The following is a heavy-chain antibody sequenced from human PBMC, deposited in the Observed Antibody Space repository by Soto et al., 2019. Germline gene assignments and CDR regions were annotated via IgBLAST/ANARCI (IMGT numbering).Heavy chain of an antibody. CDR3: ARAPRGNYYFDY. CDR1: GFTFSSYG. V-gene: IGHV3-72*01. D-gene: IGHD1-26*01. CDR2: IRNKANTYTP. Sequence: AGSLRLSCAASGFTFSSYGMPWVRQAPGKGLEWVARIRNKANTYTPEYAASVKARFTISRDDSKNSLYLQMNSLKTEDTAVYYCARAPRGNYYFDYWGQGTLVTVSS. J-gene: IGHJ4*02.